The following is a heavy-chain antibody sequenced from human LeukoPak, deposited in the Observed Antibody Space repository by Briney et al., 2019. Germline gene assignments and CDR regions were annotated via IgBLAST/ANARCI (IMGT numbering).Heavy chain of an antibody. D-gene: IGHD5-12*01. J-gene: IGHJ4*02. CDR3: ASLGDIVATNY. CDR2: ISAYNGNT. CDR1: GYTFTSYG. V-gene: IGHV1-18*01. Sequence: ASVKVSCKASGYTFTSYGISWVRQAPGQGLEWMGWISAYNGNTNYAQKLQGRVTMTTDTSTSTAHMELRSLRSDDTAVYYCASLGDIVATNYWGQGTLVTVSS.